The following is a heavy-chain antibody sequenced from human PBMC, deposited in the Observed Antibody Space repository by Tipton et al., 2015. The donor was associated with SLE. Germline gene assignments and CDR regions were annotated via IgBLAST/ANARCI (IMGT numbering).Heavy chain of an antibody. CDR1: GFTFSSYE. V-gene: IGHV3-48*03. CDR3: AREGYCSGGSCCYGMDV. CDR2: ISSSGSTI. J-gene: IGHJ6*02. Sequence: SLRLSCAASGFTFSSYEMNWVRQAPGKGLEWVSYISSSGSTIYYAGSVKGRFTISRDNAKNSLYLQMNSLRAEDTAVYYCAREGYCSGGSCCYGMDVWGQGTTVTVSS. D-gene: IGHD2-15*01.